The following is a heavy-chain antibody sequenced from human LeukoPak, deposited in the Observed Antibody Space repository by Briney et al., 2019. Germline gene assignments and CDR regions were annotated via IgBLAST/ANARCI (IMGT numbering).Heavy chain of an antibody. Sequence: GGSLRLSCAASGFTFSNYAMSWVRQAPGKGLEWVSAISGSGGSTYYADSVKGRFTISRDNAKNSLYLQMNSLRAEDTAVYYCVTAPYGDYYYMDVWGKGTTVTISS. CDR1: GFTFSNYA. V-gene: IGHV3-23*01. CDR3: VTAPYGDYYYMDV. CDR2: ISGSGGST. D-gene: IGHD4-17*01. J-gene: IGHJ6*03.